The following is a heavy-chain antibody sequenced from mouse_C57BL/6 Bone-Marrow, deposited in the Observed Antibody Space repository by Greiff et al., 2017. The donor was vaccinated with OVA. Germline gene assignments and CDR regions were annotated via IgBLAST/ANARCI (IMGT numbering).Heavy chain of an antibody. CDR3: ARRNFGRSFYAMDD. CDR2: IDPANDNT. D-gene: IGHD1-1*01. CDR1: GFNIKNTY. J-gene: IGHJ4*01. V-gene: IGHV14-3*01. Sequence: VQLQQSVAELVRPGASVKLSCTASGFNIKNTYMHWVKQRPEQGLEWIGRIDPANDNTKYAPKFQGKATMTADTSSNPAYLQLSSLSSEDTAVYCSARRNFGRSFYAMDDWGKGTSVTVSS.